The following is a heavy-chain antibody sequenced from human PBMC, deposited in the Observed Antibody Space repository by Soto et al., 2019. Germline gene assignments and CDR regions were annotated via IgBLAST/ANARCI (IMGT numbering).Heavy chain of an antibody. D-gene: IGHD2-15*01. J-gene: IGHJ4*02. Sequence: EVQLVESGGGLVKPGGSLRLSCAASGFTFSSYSMNWVRQAPGKGLEWVSSISSSSSYIYYADSVKGRFTISRDNAKNSLYLQMICLRAEDTAVYYWARDLFRPAATHWGQGTLVTVSS. V-gene: IGHV3-21*01. CDR3: ARDLFRPAATH. CDR1: GFTFSSYS. CDR2: ISSSSSYI.